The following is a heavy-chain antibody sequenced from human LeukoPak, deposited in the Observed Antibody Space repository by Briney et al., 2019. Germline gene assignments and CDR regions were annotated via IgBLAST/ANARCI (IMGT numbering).Heavy chain of an antibody. CDR2: IWYDGSNK. Sequence: PGGSLRLSCAASGFTFSSYGMHWVRQAPGKGLEWVAVIWYDGSNKYYADSVKGRFTISRDNSKNTLYLQMNSLRAEDTAVYYCARDRAYGDYAPYYYYYYGMDVWGLGTTVTVSS. V-gene: IGHV3-33*01. D-gene: IGHD4-17*01. CDR3: ARDRAYGDYAPYYYYYYGMDV. CDR1: GFTFSSYG. J-gene: IGHJ6*02.